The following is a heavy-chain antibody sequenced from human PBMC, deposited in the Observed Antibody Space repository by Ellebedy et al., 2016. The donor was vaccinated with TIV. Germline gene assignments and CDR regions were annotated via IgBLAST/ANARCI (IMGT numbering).Heavy chain of an antibody. J-gene: IGHJ4*02. V-gene: IGHV1-69*13. D-gene: IGHD6-19*01. Sequence: AASVKVSCKASGDILSSYAISWVRQAPGQGLVWMGGVIPIIGAVIYEQDFKGRVTITADAFTYTSHMLLSSLRSDDTAIYYCVRIEDGGWALDHWGQGTLVTVSS. CDR3: VRIEDGGWALDH. CDR1: GDILSSYA. CDR2: VIPIIGAV.